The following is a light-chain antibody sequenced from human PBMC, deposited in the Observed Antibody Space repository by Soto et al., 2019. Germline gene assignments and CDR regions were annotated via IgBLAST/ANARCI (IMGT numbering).Light chain of an antibody. J-gene: IGLJ2*01. CDR2: VTS. CDR1: SSNIGAGYD. V-gene: IGLV1-40*01. CDR3: QSYDSSLSGSV. Sequence: QSVLTQPPSVSGAPGQRVTISCTGSSSNIGAGYDVHWYQQLPGTAPKLLIYVTSNRPSGVPDRFSGSKSGTSASLAITGLQAEDEADYDCQSYDSSLSGSVFGGETKLTVL.